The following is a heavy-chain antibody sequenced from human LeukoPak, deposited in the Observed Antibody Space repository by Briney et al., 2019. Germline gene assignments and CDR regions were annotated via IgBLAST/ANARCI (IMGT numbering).Heavy chain of an antibody. CDR3: ARDLNWVFDY. CDR2: IKQDGREE. CDR1: GFSFSSAW. V-gene: IGHV3-7*01. D-gene: IGHD7-27*01. J-gene: IGHJ4*02. Sequence: RGSLRLSCAASGFSFSSAWTSWGREAPGKGLEWVANIKQDGREEYYVDSVKGRFTISRDNAKNSLYLQMKSLREEDTAVYYCARDLNWVFDYWGQGILVTVSS.